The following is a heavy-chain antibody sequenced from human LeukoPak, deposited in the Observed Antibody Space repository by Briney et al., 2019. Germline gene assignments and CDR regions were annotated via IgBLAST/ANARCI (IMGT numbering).Heavy chain of an antibody. J-gene: IGHJ4*02. D-gene: IGHD3-22*01. CDR1: GFTFSSYA. CDR2: ISGSGGST. CDR3: AKDLYDSSGYHPPNFDY. V-gene: IGHV3-23*01. Sequence: GGSLRLSCAASGFTFSSYAMSWVRQAPGKGLEWVPAISGSGGSTYYADSVKGRFTISRDNSKNTLYLQMNSLRAEDTAVYYCAKDLYDSSGYHPPNFDYWGQGTLVTVSS.